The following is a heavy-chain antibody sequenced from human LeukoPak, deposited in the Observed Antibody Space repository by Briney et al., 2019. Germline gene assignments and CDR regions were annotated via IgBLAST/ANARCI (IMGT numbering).Heavy chain of an antibody. V-gene: IGHV3-53*01. CDR1: GFTVSSNY. J-gene: IGHJ4*02. CDR2: IYRAGNT. CDR3: AKGVVVAPDVTPFDY. Sequence: GGSLRLSCAASGFTVSSNYMTWVRQAPGKGLEWVSVIYRAGNTYYADSVKGRFTISRDNSKNTVYLQMNSLRAEDTAVYYCAKGVVVAPDVTPFDYWGQGTLVTVSS. D-gene: IGHD2-2*01.